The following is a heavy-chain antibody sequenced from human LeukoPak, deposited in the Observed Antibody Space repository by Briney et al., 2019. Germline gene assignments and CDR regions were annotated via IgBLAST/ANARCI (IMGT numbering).Heavy chain of an antibody. V-gene: IGHV3-64*04. J-gene: IGHJ6*02. CDR2: ISSNGGST. CDR3: ARDYLGMDV. CDR1: GFTFSSYA. Sequence: PGGSLRLSCSASGFTFSSYAMHWVRQAPGKGLEYVSSISSNGGSTYYADSVKGRFTISRDNSKNSLYLQMNSLRDEDTAVYYCARDYLGMDVWGQGTMVTVSS.